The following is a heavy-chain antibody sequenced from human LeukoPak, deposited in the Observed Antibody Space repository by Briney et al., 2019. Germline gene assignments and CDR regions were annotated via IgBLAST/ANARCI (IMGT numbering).Heavy chain of an antibody. V-gene: IGHV3-74*01. Sequence: GSLRLSCAASGFTFSSHWMHWVRQTPGKGLVWVSRIKTDGTYTDYADSVKGRFTTSRDNAKNTLYLQMNSLRAEDTAVYYCAADWSGAFDIWGQGTMVTVSS. J-gene: IGHJ3*02. CDR2: IKTDGTYT. D-gene: IGHD3-9*01. CDR1: GFTFSSHW. CDR3: AADWSGAFDI.